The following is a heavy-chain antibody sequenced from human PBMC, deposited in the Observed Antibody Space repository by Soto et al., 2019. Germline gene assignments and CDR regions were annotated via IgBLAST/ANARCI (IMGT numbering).Heavy chain of an antibody. CDR1: GGTFSSYA. CDR3: AGVYVEMATIYY. D-gene: IGHD5-12*01. V-gene: IGHV1-69*13. CDR2: IIPILGTA. Sequence: ASVKVSCKASGGTFSSYAISWVRQAPGQGLEWMGGIIPILGTANYAQKFQGRVTITADESTSTAYMELSSLRSEDTAVYYCAGVYVEMATIYYWGQGTLVTVSS. J-gene: IGHJ4*02.